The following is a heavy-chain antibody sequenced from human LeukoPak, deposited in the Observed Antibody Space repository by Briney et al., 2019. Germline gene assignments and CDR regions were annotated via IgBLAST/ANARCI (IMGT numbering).Heavy chain of an antibody. CDR1: GYTFTSYG. J-gene: IGHJ4*02. D-gene: IGHD3-22*01. Sequence: ASVKVSCKASGYTFTSYGISWVRQAPGRALEWMGWISAYNGDTNYAQKLQGRVTMTTDTSTSTAYMELRSLRSDDTAVYYCARDGAVVPIDYWGQGTLVTVSS. CDR3: ARDGAVVPIDY. V-gene: IGHV1-18*01. CDR2: ISAYNGDT.